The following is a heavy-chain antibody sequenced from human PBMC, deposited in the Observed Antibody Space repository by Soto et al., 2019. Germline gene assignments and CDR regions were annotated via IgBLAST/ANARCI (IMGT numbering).Heavy chain of an antibody. V-gene: IGHV3-30*18. CDR2: ISYDGSNK. J-gene: IGHJ4*02. CDR3: AKDFEAGLEQWLVPPLDY. Sequence: QVQLVESGGGVVQPGRSLRLSCAASGFTFSSYGMHWVRQAPGKGLEWVAVISYDGSNKYYADSVKGRFTISRDNSKNTLYLQMNSLRAEDTAVYYCAKDFEAGLEQWLVPPLDYWGQGTLVTVSS. D-gene: IGHD6-19*01. CDR1: GFTFSSYG.